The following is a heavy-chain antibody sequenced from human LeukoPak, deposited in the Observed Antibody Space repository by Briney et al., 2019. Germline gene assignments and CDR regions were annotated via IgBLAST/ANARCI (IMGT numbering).Heavy chain of an antibody. D-gene: IGHD2-15*01. J-gene: IGHJ4*02. Sequence: GASVKVSCKASGGTFSSYAISWVRQAPGQGLEWMGWINPNSGGTNYAQKFQGRVTMTRDTSISTAYMELSRLRSDDTAVYYCARVAHLGNRLVVVVAATPTLNLYFDYWGQGTLVTVSS. CDR3: ARVAHLGNRLVVVVAATPTLNLYFDY. CDR2: INPNSGGT. CDR1: GGTFSSYA. V-gene: IGHV1-2*02.